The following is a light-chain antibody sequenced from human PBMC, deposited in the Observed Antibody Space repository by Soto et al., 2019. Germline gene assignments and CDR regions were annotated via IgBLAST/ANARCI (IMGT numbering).Light chain of an antibody. J-gene: IGKJ3*01. CDR3: QQLHNYPMSI. V-gene: IGKV1-9*01. Sequence: DIQLTQSPSFLSASIGDRVTITCRASQGMSGHLAWYQQKPGKAPELLIYAADTLQSGVPSRFSGSRSGTEGTLAISSLQPEDVATYYCQQLHNYPMSIFGPGTAVDI. CDR2: AAD. CDR1: QGMSGH.